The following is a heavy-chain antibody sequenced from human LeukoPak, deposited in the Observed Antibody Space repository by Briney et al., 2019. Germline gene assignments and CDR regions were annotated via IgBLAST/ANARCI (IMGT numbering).Heavy chain of an antibody. D-gene: IGHD1-26*01. J-gene: IGHJ4*02. Sequence: PSETLSLTCTVSGYSISSGYYWGWIRQPPGKGLEWIGSIYHSGSTYYNPSLKSRVTISVDTSKNQFSLKLSSVTAADTAVYYCARGRIESGSCFDYWGQGTLVTVSS. CDR3: ARGRIESGSCFDY. CDR2: IYHSGST. V-gene: IGHV4-38-2*02. CDR1: GYSISSGYY.